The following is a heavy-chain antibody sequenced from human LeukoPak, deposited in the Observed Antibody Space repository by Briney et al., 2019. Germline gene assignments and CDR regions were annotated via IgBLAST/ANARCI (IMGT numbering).Heavy chain of an antibody. CDR3: ARVDEDDSSDY. V-gene: IGHV1-69*06. J-gene: IGHJ4*02. D-gene: IGHD3-22*01. CDR2: IIPIFGTA. Sequence: SVKVSCKASGGTFSSYAISWVRQAPGQGLEWMGGIIPIFGTANYAQKFQGRVTITADKSTSTAYMELRSLRSDDTAVYYCARVDEDDSSDYWGQGTLVTVSS. CDR1: GGTFSSYA.